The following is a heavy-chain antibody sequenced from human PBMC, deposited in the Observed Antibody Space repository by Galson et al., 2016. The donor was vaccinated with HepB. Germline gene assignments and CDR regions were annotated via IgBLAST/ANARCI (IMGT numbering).Heavy chain of an antibody. Sequence: SLRLSCAASGFTFSAYWMSWVRQAPGKGLEWAAIIKSDGSQKYYVDSVKGRFTISRDNAKNSLYLKMNSLRAEDTAVYYCARESGWSFDYWGQGTLVTVSS. CDR3: ARESGWSFDY. D-gene: IGHD6-19*01. CDR1: GFTFSAYW. V-gene: IGHV3-7*01. J-gene: IGHJ4*02. CDR2: IKSDGSQK.